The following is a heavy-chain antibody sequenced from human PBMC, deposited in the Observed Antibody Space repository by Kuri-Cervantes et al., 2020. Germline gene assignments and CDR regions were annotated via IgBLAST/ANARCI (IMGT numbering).Heavy chain of an antibody. J-gene: IGHJ4*02. V-gene: IGHV3-30*02. CDR3: ARDARALAAADTDEFDF. CDR1: GFTFSSYS. Sequence: GSPLKISCAASGFTFSSYSMNWVRQAPGKGLEWVAFIRYDGSNEYYADSVKGRFTISRDNSKNTLYLQMNSLRAEDTAVYYCARDARALAAADTDEFDFWGQGTLVTVSS. D-gene: IGHD6-13*01. CDR2: IRYDGSNE.